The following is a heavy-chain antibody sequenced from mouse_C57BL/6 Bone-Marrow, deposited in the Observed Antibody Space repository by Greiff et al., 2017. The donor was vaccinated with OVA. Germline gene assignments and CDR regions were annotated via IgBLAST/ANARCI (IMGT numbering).Heavy chain of an antibody. CDR3: ARSSYGRNLDD. J-gene: IGHJ2*01. D-gene: IGHD1-1*01. CDR2: INPSSGYT. Sequence: VQLQQPGAELARPGASVKMSCKASGYTFTSYTMHWVKQRPGQGLEWIGYINPSSGYTKYNQKFKDKATLTADKSSSTAYMQLSSLTSEDSAVYYCARSSYGRNLDDWGKGTTLTVSS. V-gene: IGHV1-4*01. CDR1: GYTFTSYT.